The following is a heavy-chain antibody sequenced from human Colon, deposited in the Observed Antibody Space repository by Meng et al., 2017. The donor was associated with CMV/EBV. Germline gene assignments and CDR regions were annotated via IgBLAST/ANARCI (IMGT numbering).Heavy chain of an antibody. CDR2: IYDTGIT. Sequence: VQLQGSAPGLLKPSETLSLTFIVSGVSVTSGAYHWSWIRQSPGKGLEWIGYIYDTGITIYNPSLKSRVTIFLETSKNQFSLNLNSMTTADTAVYYCAKSRSSTPGIVDDWGQGTLVTVSS. CDR1: GVSVTSGAYH. CDR3: AKSRSSTPGIVDD. V-gene: IGHV4-61*08. D-gene: IGHD2/OR15-2a*01. J-gene: IGHJ4*02.